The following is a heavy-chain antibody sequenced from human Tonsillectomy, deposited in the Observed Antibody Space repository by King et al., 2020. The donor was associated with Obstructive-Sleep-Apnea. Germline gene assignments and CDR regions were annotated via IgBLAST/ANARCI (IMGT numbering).Heavy chain of an antibody. CDR1: GFTFSNYA. V-gene: IGHV3-30*04. J-gene: IGHJ3*02. CDR2: ISSDGRNK. D-gene: IGHD5-18*01. CDR3: ARDAPYSYGTFDAFDI. Sequence: VQLVESGGGVVQPGRSLRLSCAASGFTFSNYALHWVRQAPGKGLEWVAVISSDGRNKYYAHSVKGRFTIARDNSKNTVYLQMNSLRTEDTAVFYCARDAPYSYGTFDAFDIWGQGTMVTVSS.